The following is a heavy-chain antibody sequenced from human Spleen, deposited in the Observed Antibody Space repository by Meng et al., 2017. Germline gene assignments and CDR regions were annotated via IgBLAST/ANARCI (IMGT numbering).Heavy chain of an antibody. D-gene: IGHD1-1*01. CDR2: IYSAGRT. CDR1: GFTVSNNY. Sequence: EVQLLDSGGGLVQPGGSLRLSCAASGFTVSNNYMKWVRQAPGKGLEWVSLIYSAGRTYYADSVKGRFTISRDNSKNTVYLQMNTLRSEDTAVYYCATNAGSANSWGQGTLVTVSS. V-gene: IGHV3-66*01. J-gene: IGHJ5*02. CDR3: ATNAGSANS.